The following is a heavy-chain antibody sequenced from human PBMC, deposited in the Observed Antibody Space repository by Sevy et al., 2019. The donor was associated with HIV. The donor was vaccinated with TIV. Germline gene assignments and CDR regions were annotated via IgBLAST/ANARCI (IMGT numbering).Heavy chain of an antibody. V-gene: IGHV4-39*01. D-gene: IGHD2-21*02. CDR2: IYYSGNT. J-gene: IGHJ5*02. Sequence: SETLSLTCTVSGDSISSSSYYWGWIRQPPGKGLEWIGQIYYSGNTYYSPSLKSRVTISVATSKNQFSLRLNSVTSADTAVYYCARHVGAAVDWFDPWGQGTLVTVSS. CDR3: ARHVGAAVDWFDP. CDR1: GDSISSSSYY.